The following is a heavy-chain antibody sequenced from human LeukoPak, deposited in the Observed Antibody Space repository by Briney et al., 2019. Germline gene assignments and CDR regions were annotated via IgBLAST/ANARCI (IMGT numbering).Heavy chain of an antibody. CDR3: ARDELELPYGDYYYGMDV. CDR1: GYTFTSNG. Sequence: ASVKVSCKASGYTFTSNGISWVRQAPGQGLEWMGWISAYNGNTNYAQKLQGRVTMTTDTSTSTAYMELRSLRSDDTAVYYCARDELELPYGDYYYGMDVWGQGTTVTVSS. J-gene: IGHJ6*02. CDR2: ISAYNGNT. V-gene: IGHV1-18*01. D-gene: IGHD1-7*01.